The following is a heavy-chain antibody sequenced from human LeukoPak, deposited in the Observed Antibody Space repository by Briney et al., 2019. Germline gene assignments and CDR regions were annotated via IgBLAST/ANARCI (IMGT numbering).Heavy chain of an antibody. Sequence: SETLSLTCTVSGGSISSCGYYWSWISQHPGKGLEWIGYIYFSRATYYSPSLKSRITISVDTSQSQFSLKMSSVTAADTAIYFCARYGSSRAGFDFWGQGTLVTVSS. J-gene: IGHJ4*02. CDR3: ARYGSSRAGFDF. CDR2: IYFSRAT. CDR1: GGSISSCGYY. V-gene: IGHV4-61*08. D-gene: IGHD2-2*01.